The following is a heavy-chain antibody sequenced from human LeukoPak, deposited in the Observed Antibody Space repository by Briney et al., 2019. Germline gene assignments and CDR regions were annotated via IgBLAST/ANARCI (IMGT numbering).Heavy chain of an antibody. CDR3: AKSGMFRGVILPVHYYYYYMDV. J-gene: IGHJ6*03. CDR2: ISGSGGST. V-gene: IGHV3-23*01. D-gene: IGHD3-10*01. Sequence: PGGSLRLSCAASGFTFSTYYMSWVRQAPGKGLEWVSDISGSGGSTYYADSVKGRFTISRENCKNKLYLQMKSLGAEDTAVYYCAKSGMFRGVILPVHYYYYYMDVWGKGTTVTISS. CDR1: GFTFSTYY.